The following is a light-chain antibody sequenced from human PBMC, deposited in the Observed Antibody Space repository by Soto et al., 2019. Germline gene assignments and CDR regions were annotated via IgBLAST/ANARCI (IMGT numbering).Light chain of an antibody. CDR1: ENVFSF. V-gene: IGKV3-11*01. J-gene: IGKJ3*01. CDR3: QQRTKWPPIFT. Sequence: IVMTQSPATLSLSPGERATLSCRASENVFSFMAWYQQKPGQAPRLLIYDASKKATGVPARFSGSWSGTDFSLFISSLEPEDVAVDYCQQRTKWPPIFTFGPWTKVEIK. CDR2: DAS.